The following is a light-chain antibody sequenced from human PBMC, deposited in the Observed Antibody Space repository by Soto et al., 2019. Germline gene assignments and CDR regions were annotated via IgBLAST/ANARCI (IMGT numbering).Light chain of an antibody. CDR1: QGVASNY. CDR3: QQYGSSPPYT. Sequence: EVVLTQSPGTLSLSPGERATLSCRASQGVASNYLAWYQQKLGQSPRLLIYGASSRASGVPDRFSGSGSGTDFTLTISRLEPEDFEVYYCQQYGSSPPYTFGQGTKLDIK. V-gene: IGKV3-20*01. J-gene: IGKJ2*01. CDR2: GAS.